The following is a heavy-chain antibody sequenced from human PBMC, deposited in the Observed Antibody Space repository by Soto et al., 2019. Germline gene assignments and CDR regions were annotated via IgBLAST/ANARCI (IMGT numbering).Heavy chain of an antibody. J-gene: IGHJ6*02. CDR3: ARDRGIRYSSSCGSWYGMDV. D-gene: IGHD6-13*01. V-gene: IGHV3-48*02. CDR2: ISSSSSTI. Sequence: GGSLRLSCAVSGFTFSSYSMNWVRQAPGKGLEWVSYISSSSSTIYYADSVKGRFTISRDNAKNSLYLQMNSLRDEDTAVYYCARDRGIRYSSSCGSWYGMDVWGRGTTVTVSS. CDR1: GFTFSSYS.